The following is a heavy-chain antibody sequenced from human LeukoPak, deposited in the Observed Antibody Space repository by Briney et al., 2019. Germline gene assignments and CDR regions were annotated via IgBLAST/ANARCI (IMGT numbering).Heavy chain of an antibody. CDR1: GFTFSSYA. J-gene: IGHJ6*03. Sequence: PGGSLRLSCAASGFTFSSYAMNWVRQAPGKGLEWVSAISGSGGSTYYADSVKGRFTISRDNSKNTLYLQMNSLRAEDTAVYYCAKLLLYCSSTSCYQYYYYMDVWGKGTTVTISS. CDR2: ISGSGGST. CDR3: AKLLLYCSSTSCYQYYYYMDV. V-gene: IGHV3-23*01. D-gene: IGHD2-2*01.